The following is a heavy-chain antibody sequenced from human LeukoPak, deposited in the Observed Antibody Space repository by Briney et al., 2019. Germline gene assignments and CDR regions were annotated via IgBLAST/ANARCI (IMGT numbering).Heavy chain of an antibody. CDR3: AKDDSFGELFPYYFDY. Sequence: GGSLRLSCAASGFTFSSYWMSWVRQAPGKGLEWVANIKQDGSEKYYEDSVKGRFTISRDNSKNTLYLQMNSLRAEDTAVYYCAKDDSFGELFPYYFDYWGQGTLVTVSS. V-gene: IGHV3-7*01. CDR2: IKQDGSEK. CDR1: GFTFSSYW. D-gene: IGHD3-10*01. J-gene: IGHJ4*02.